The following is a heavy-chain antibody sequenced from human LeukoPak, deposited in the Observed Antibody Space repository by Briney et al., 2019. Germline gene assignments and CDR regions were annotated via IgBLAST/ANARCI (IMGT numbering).Heavy chain of an antibody. V-gene: IGHV4-61*02. CDR3: ARGGVVVPEQYFQH. J-gene: IGHJ1*01. D-gene: IGHD2-2*01. CDR1: GGSISSGSYY. CDR2: IYTSGST. Sequence: SETLSLTCTVSGGSISSGSYYWSWIRQPAGKGLEWIGRIYTSGSTNYSPSLKSRVTISVDTSKNQFSLKLSSVTAADTAVYYCARGGVVVPEQYFQHWGQGTLVTVSS.